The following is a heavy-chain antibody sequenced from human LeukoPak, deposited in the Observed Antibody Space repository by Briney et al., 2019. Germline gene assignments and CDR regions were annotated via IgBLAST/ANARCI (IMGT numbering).Heavy chain of an antibody. Sequence: PGGSLRLSCAASGFTFSSYSMNWVRQAPGKGLEWVSSISSSSSYIYYADSVKGRFTISRDNAKNSLYLQMNSLRAEDTAVYYCARDSYSSGWYDGGDYWGQGTLVTVPS. V-gene: IGHV3-21*01. J-gene: IGHJ4*02. D-gene: IGHD6-19*01. CDR1: GFTFSSYS. CDR2: ISSSSSYI. CDR3: ARDSYSSGWYDGGDY.